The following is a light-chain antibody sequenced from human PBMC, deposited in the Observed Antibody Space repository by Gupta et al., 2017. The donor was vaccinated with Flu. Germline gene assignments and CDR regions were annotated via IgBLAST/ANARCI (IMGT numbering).Light chain of an antibody. CDR1: NADVGAYNY. CDR2: HVS. CDR3: CSYTGSFTWV. V-gene: IGLV2-11*01. J-gene: IGLJ3*02. Sequence: VTISCTGTNADVGAYNYVSWLHHHPDKAPKFMIYHVSQRPAGVPDLFSGSKSGNTASLTISGLQAEDEAYYYCCSYTGSFTWVFGGGTKLTVL.